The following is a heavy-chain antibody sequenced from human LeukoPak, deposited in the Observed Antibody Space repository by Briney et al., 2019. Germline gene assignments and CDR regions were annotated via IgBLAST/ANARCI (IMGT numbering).Heavy chain of an antibody. Sequence: GGTLRLSCAAAGFIFSNYGMSWVRQAPGKGLEWVSAIRGNAGTTYYADSVKGRFTIFRDNYKNMLYLQMNSLRVEHTAVYLCAEGPSDASGYYYFDSWGQGTLVTVSS. CDR2: IRGNAGTT. D-gene: IGHD3-22*01. CDR1: GFIFSNYG. J-gene: IGHJ4*02. CDR3: AEGPSDASGYYYFDS. V-gene: IGHV3-23*01.